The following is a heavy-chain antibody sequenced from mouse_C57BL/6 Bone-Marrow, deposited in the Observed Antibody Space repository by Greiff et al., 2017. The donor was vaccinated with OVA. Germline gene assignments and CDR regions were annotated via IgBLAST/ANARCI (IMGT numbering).Heavy chain of an antibody. D-gene: IGHD1-1*01. J-gene: IGHJ2*01. CDR1: GYTFTGYW. CDR2: ILPGSGST. Sequence: QVQLQQSGAELMKPGASVKLSCKATGYTFTGYWIEWVKQRPGHGLEWIGEILPGSGSTNYNEKFKGKATFTADTSSNTAYMQLGSLTTEDSAIYYCARDPHFYYGSSYDYFDYWGQGTTLTVSS. V-gene: IGHV1-9*01. CDR3: ARDPHFYYGSSYDYFDY.